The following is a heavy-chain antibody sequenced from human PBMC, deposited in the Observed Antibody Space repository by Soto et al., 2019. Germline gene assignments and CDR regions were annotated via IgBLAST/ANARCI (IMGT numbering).Heavy chain of an antibody. CDR1: GFTFTSQG. J-gene: IGHJ5*02. Sequence: QVQLVESGGGVVQPGRSLRLSCAASGFTFTSQGMHWVRQAPGKGLEWVAVISSDGSKKYYADSVKGRFTISRENSKNTLYLQMNSLRAEDTAVYYCAAKGWGNWFDPWGQGTLVTVSS. D-gene: IGHD3-16*01. V-gene: IGHV3-30*03. CDR3: AAKGWGNWFDP. CDR2: ISSDGSKK.